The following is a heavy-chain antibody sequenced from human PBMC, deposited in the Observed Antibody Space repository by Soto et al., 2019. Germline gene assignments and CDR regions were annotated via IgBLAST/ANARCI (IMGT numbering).Heavy chain of an antibody. V-gene: IGHV1-69*13. Sequence: GASVKVSWKASGGTFSSYAISWVRQAPGQGLEWMGGIIPIFGTANYAQKFQGRVTITADESTSTAYMELSSLRSEDTAVYYCASAIPGTNLDYYYYMDVWGKGTTVTVSS. J-gene: IGHJ6*03. CDR2: IIPIFGTA. D-gene: IGHD2-21*01. CDR1: GGTFSSYA. CDR3: ASAIPGTNLDYYYYMDV.